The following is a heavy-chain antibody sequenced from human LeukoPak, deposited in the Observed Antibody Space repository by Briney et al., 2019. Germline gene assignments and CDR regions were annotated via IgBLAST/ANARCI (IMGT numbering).Heavy chain of an antibody. Sequence: PSETLSLTCTVSGGSISSYSWSWIRQPPGKGLEWIGYIYYSGSTNYNPSLKSRVTISVDTSKNQFSLKLSSVTAADTAVYYCARVANCSGGSCYYYYYYYYMDVWGKGTTVTVSS. CDR3: ARVANCSGGSCYYYYYYYYMDV. V-gene: IGHV4-59*01. CDR1: GGSISSYS. D-gene: IGHD2-15*01. CDR2: IYYSGST. J-gene: IGHJ6*03.